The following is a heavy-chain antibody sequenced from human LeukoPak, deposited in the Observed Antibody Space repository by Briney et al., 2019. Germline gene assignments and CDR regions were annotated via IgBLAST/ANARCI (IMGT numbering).Heavy chain of an antibody. D-gene: IGHD5-12*01. Sequence: GASVKVSCKASGGTFSSYGISWVRQAPGQGLEWMGRIIPMLGIANYAQKFQGRATITADKSTTTAFMELSSLRSEETAVYYCARDLGSGYDKFDPWGQGTLVTVSS. CDR2: IIPMLGIA. J-gene: IGHJ5*02. CDR1: GGTFSSYG. V-gene: IGHV1-69*04. CDR3: ARDLGSGYDKFDP.